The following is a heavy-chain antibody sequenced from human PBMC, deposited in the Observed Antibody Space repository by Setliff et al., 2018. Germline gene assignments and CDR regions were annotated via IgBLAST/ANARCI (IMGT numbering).Heavy chain of an antibody. CDR1: GYDFSKYW. V-gene: IGHV5-51*01. J-gene: IGHJ4*02. D-gene: IGHD6-25*01. CDR2: IYPGDSSV. CDR3: ARRADGYNDFFDS. Sequence: GESLKISCKGSGYDFSKYWIAWVRQVPGKVLEFMGIIYPGDSSVTYSPSFQGRVTLSVDKSINTAYLEWSSLQASDTAMYYCARRADGYNDFFDSWGQGTLVTVSS.